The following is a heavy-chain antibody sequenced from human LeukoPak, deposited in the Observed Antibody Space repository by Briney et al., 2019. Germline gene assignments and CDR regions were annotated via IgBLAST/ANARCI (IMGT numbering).Heavy chain of an antibody. CDR2: IYYSGST. V-gene: IGHV4-59*01. D-gene: IGHD2-8*01. J-gene: IGHJ4*01. Sequence: SETLSLTCTVSGGSINSYYWSWIRQPPGKGLEWIGYIYYSGSTNYNPSLKSRVTISRDTSKNQFSLKLRPVTAADTAVYYCTSGGMVSGDYWGHGTLVTVSS. CDR3: TSGGMVSGDY. CDR1: GGSINSYY.